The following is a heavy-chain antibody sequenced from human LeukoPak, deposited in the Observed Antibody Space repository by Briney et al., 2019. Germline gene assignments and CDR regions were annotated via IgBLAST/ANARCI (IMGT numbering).Heavy chain of an antibody. CDR3: AKDRQPDNGWDLDY. CDR2: IVGSDGSI. CDR1: GFTFSTYA. J-gene: IGHJ4*02. V-gene: IGHV3-23*01. D-gene: IGHD6-19*01. Sequence: PGGSLRLSCAASGFTFSTYAMSWVRQAPGKGLEWVSGIVGSDGSIHYADSAKGRFTISRDNTKSTLYLQMNSLRAEDTAVYYCAKDRQPDNGWDLDYWGQGTLVTVST.